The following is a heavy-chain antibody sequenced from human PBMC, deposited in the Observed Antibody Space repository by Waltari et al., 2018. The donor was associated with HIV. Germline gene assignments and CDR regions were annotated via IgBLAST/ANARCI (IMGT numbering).Heavy chain of an antibody. V-gene: IGHV5-10-1*01. Sequence: EVQLVQSGAAVKKPGESLRISWKVSGYSFTSSWTSWVRPLTGRGLEWMGRMDLSDSYTNYSPAFQGHVTIAADKSVSTAYRQWSSLKASDTAMYYCARLRYSSGWYGDLGYWGQGTLVTVSS. CDR1: GYSFTSSW. CDR2: MDLSDSYT. J-gene: IGHJ4*02. CDR3: ARLRYSSGWYGDLGY. D-gene: IGHD6-19*01.